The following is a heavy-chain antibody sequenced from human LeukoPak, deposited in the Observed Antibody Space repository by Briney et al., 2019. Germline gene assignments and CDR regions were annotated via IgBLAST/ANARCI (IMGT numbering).Heavy chain of an antibody. CDR3: ARDRGYDSSGYFFDY. Sequence: GGSLRLSCAASGFTFSSYSMNWVRQAPGKGLEWVSSISSSSSYIYYADSVKGRFTISRDNAKNSLYLQMNSLRDEDTAVYYCARDRGYDSSGYFFDYWGQGTLVTVSS. J-gene: IGHJ4*02. D-gene: IGHD3-22*01. V-gene: IGHV3-21*01. CDR2: ISSSSSYI. CDR1: GFTFSSYS.